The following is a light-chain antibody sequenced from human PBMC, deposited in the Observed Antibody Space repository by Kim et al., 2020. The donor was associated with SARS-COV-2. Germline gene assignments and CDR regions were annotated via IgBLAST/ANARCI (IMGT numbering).Light chain of an antibody. V-gene: IGKV3-11*01. CDR3: QQRSNWPPALS. CDR2: DTF. CDR1: QSVGTS. Sequence: PGERATLSCRASQSVGTSLAWYQQRPGQPPRRLIYDTFNRATGIPDRFSGSGSGTDFTLTISSLESEDCAVYYCQQRSNWPPALSFGGGTKVDIK. J-gene: IGKJ4*01.